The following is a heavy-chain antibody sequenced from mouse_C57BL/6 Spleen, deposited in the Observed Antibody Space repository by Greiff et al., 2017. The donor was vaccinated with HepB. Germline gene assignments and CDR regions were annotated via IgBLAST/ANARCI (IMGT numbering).Heavy chain of an antibody. CDR2: IDPENGDT. J-gene: IGHJ3*01. CDR3: TKSYDYDVGFAY. D-gene: IGHD2-4*01. Sequence: EVKLQESGAELVRPGASVKLSCTASGFNIKDDYMHWVKQRPEQGLEWIGWIDPENGDTEYASKFQGKATITADTSSNTAYLQLSSLTSEDTAVYYCTKSYDYDVGFAYWGQGTLVTVSA. CDR1: GFNIKDDY. V-gene: IGHV14-4*01.